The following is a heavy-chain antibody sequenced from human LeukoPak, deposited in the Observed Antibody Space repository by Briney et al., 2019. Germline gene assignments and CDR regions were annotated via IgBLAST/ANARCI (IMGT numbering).Heavy chain of an antibody. CDR2: ISYDGSDE. J-gene: IGHJ4*02. V-gene: IGHV3-30*04. D-gene: IGHD3-3*01. Sequence: GRSLRLSCVASGLAFSSYSMHWVRQAPGKGLEWVGVISYDGSDEYYTDSVKGRYTISRDNSKNTVYLQMNSLRADDTAVYYCARDFTPEWFDIHWGQGTLVTVS. CDR1: GLAFSSYS. CDR3: ARDFTPEWFDIH.